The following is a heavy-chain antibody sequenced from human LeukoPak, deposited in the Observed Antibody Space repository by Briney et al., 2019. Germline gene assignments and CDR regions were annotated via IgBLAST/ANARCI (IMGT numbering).Heavy chain of an antibody. J-gene: IGHJ4*02. D-gene: IGHD2-2*02. CDR2: IYHSGST. CDR3: ARGYCTGTSCYKGY. V-gene: IGHV4-38-2*02. CDR1: DYSISSGYY. Sequence: SETLSLTCTVSDYSISSGYYWGWIRQPPRKGLEWIGSIYHSGSTYYNPSLKSRVTISVDTSKNQFSLKLSSVTAADTAVYYCARGYCTGTSCYKGYWGQGTLVTVSS.